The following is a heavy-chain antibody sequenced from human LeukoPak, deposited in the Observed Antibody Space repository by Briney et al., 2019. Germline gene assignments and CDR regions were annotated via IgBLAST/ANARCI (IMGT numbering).Heavy chain of an antibody. Sequence: ASAKVSCKASGYTFTSYYMHWVRQAPGQGLEWMGWINPNSGGTNYAQKFQGRVTMTRDTSISTAYMELSRLRSDDTAVYYCAKTTVTEYYFDYWGQGTLVTVSS. CDR2: INPNSGGT. D-gene: IGHD4-17*01. CDR3: AKTTVTEYYFDY. J-gene: IGHJ4*02. V-gene: IGHV1-2*02. CDR1: GYTFTSYY.